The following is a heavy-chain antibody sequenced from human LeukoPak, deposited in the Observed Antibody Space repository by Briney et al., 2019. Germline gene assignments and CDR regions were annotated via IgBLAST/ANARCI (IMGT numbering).Heavy chain of an antibody. CDR1: GYTFTSYG. J-gene: IGHJ4*02. Sequence: ASVKVSCKASGYTFTSYGIIWVRHAPGQGVEWIGWISAYNGNTNYAQKLQGRVTMTTDTSTGTAYMELRSLRSDDTAVYYCARDGGNSSGWYYFDYWGQGTLVTVSS. CDR3: ARDGGNSSGWYYFDY. V-gene: IGHV1-18*01. CDR2: ISAYNGNT. D-gene: IGHD6-19*01.